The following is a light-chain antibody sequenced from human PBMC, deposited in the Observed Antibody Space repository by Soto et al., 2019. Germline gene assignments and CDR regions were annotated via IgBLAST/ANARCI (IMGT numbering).Light chain of an antibody. J-gene: IGKJ2*01. Sequence: DIQMTQSPSTLSASVGVRVTITCRASQSISSWLAWYQQKPGKAPKLLIYQASSLESGVPSRFSGSGSGTEFTLTISSLQPDDFATYYCQQYNGYSGYTFGQGTKLEIK. CDR3: QQYNGYSGYT. V-gene: IGKV1-5*03. CDR2: QAS. CDR1: QSISSW.